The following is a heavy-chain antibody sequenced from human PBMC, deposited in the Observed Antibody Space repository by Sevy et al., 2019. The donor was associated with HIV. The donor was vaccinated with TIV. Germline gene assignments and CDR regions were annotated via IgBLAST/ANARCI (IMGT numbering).Heavy chain of an antibody. D-gene: IGHD3-10*01. V-gene: IGHV3-53*01. CDR1: GFTVSSNY. CDR2: IYSGGST. CDR3: ARDYGSGSPRKYYYDGMDV. J-gene: IGHJ6*02. Sequence: GGSLRLSCAASGFTVSSNYMSWVRQAPGKGLEWVSVIYSGGSTYYADSAKGRFTISRDNSKNTLYLQLNSLRAADTAVYYCARDYGSGSPRKYYYDGMDVWGQGTTVTVSS.